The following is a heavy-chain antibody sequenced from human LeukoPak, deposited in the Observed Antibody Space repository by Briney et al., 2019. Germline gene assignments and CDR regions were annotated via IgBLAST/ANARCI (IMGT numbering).Heavy chain of an antibody. Sequence: GGSLRLSCAASGFTFSDYYMSWIRQAPGKGLEWVSYISSSGSTIYYADSVKGRFTISRDNAKNSLYLQMNSLRAEDTAVYYCARDNDDILTGYYVRFDPWGQGTLVTVSS. CDR3: ARDNDDILTGYYVRFDP. V-gene: IGHV3-11*04. CDR1: GFTFSDYY. CDR2: ISSSGSTI. D-gene: IGHD3-9*01. J-gene: IGHJ5*02.